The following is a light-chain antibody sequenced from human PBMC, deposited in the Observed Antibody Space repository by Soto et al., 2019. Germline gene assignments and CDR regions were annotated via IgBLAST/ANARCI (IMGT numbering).Light chain of an antibody. CDR1: QTTTT. CDR3: QQYGNLPLT. J-gene: IGKJ4*01. Sequence: EIVLTQSPGTLSLSPGERATLSCRASQTTTTLAWYQRKPGQAPRLLIYRVSSRATGVPDRFSGSGSGTDYTLTISRLEPEDFAVYYCQQYGNLPLTFGGGTKVDIK. CDR2: RVS. V-gene: IGKV3-20*01.